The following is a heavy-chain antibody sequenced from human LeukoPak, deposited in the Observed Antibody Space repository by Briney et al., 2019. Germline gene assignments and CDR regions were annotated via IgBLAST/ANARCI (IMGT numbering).Heavy chain of an antibody. CDR2: INHSGST. D-gene: IGHD3-3*01. CDR3: ARVAAPPSYYDFWSGYYHEGARRFHLDI. CDR1: GGSFSGYY. V-gene: IGHV4-34*01. Sequence: SETLSLTCAVYGGSFSGYYWSWIRQPPGKGLEWIGEINHSGSTNYNPSLKSRVTISVDTSKNQFSLKLSSVTAADTAVYYCARVAAPPSYYDFWSGYYHEGARRFHLDIWGQGTMVTVSS. J-gene: IGHJ3*02.